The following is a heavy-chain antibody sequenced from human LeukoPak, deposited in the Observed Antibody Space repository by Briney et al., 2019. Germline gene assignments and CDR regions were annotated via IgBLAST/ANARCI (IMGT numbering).Heavy chain of an antibody. J-gene: IGHJ4*02. Sequence: PSETLSLTCTVSGGSISSGGNYWSWLRQHPGKGLEWIGYIYYSGSTYYNPSLKSRLTISVDTSKNQFSLKLSSVTAADTAVYYRARWGNSGYASGYFDYWGQGTLVTVSS. CDR2: IYYSGST. CDR1: GGSISSGGNY. CDR3: ARWGNSGYASGYFDY. V-gene: IGHV4-31*03. D-gene: IGHD5-12*01.